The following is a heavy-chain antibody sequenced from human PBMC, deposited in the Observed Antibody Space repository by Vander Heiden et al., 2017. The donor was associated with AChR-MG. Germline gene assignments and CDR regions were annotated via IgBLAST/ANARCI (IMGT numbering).Heavy chain of an antibody. D-gene: IGHD5-18*01. J-gene: IGHJ4*02. CDR3: ARLQGYSYGRYFDY. CDR2: IYYSGST. Sequence: QLQLQESGPGLVKPSETLSLTCTVSGGSISSSSYYWGWIRQPPGKGLEWIGSIYYSGSTYYNPSLKSRVTISVDTSKNQFSLKLSSVTAADTAVYYCARLQGYSYGRYFDYWGQGTLVTVSS. V-gene: IGHV4-39*01. CDR1: GGSISSSSYY.